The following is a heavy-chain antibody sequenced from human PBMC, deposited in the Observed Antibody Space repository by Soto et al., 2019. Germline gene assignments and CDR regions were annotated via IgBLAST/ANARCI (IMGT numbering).Heavy chain of an antibody. Sequence: VGSLRLSCAASGFTFSNYGMHWVRQAPGKGLEWVAVISDDGVSKYYADSVQGRFTISRDNSESAVFLQMNSLRPDDTALYFCARAYYFGSGTSYTLYYWGQGTQVTVSS. CDR3: ARAYYFGSGTSYTLYY. CDR1: GFTFSNYG. D-gene: IGHD3-10*01. CDR2: ISDDGVSK. J-gene: IGHJ4*02. V-gene: IGHV3-30*03.